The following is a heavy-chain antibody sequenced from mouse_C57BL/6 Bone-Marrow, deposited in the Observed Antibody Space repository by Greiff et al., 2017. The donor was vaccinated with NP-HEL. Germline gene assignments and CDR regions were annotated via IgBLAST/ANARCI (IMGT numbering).Heavy chain of an antibody. Sequence: QVQLQQSGAELVRPGASVTLSCKASGYTFTDYEMHWVKQTPVHGLEWIGAIDPETGGTAYNQKFKGKAILTADKSSSTAYMELRILTSEDSAVYYCTRDYGSSYVDYFDYWGQGTTLTVSS. V-gene: IGHV1-15*01. CDR1: GYTFTDYE. CDR3: TRDYGSSYVDYFDY. D-gene: IGHD1-1*01. CDR2: IDPETGGT. J-gene: IGHJ2*01.